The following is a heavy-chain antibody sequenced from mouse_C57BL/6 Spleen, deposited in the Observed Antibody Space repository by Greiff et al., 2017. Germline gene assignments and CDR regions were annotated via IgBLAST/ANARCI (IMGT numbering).Heavy chain of an antibody. Sequence: VQLQQSGAELVRPGASVTLSCKASGYTFTDYEMHWVKQTPVHGLEWIGAIDPETGGTAYNQKFKGKAILTADKSSSTAYMELRSLTSEDSAVYYCTTTTVVGYAMDYWGQGTSVTVSS. CDR1: GYTFTDYE. V-gene: IGHV1-15*01. CDR2: IDPETGGT. CDR3: TTTTVVGYAMDY. J-gene: IGHJ4*01. D-gene: IGHD1-1*01.